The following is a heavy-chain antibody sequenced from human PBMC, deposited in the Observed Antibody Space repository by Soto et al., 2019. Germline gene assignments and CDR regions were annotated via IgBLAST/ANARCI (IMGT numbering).Heavy chain of an antibody. V-gene: IGHV3-21*01. Sequence: EVQLVESGGGLVKPGGSLRLSCAASGFTFSSHSMNWVRQAPGKGLEWVSSISGSTIYIDYADSVRGRFTISRDNAKNSLYLKMNSLRAEDTAVYYCARGPFDSSGYYYDSWGQGTLVTVSS. CDR2: ISGSTIYI. D-gene: IGHD3-22*01. CDR3: ARGPFDSSGYYYDS. J-gene: IGHJ4*02. CDR1: GFTFSSHS.